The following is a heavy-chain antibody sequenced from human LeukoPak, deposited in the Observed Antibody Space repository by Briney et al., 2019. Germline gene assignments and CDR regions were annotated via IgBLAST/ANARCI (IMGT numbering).Heavy chain of an antibody. J-gene: IGHJ4*02. V-gene: IGHV4-39*07. CDR1: GGSISSTSYY. CDR3: ARVDSTNWYDSRGYFDY. Sequence: SETLSLTCIVSGGSISSTSYYWGWIRQPPGKGLEWIGSIYYSGNTYYNPSLTSRVMTSVDTSKNQFSLKLSSVTAADTAVYYCARVDSTNWYDSRGYFDYWGQGTLVTVSS. CDR2: IYYSGNT. D-gene: IGHD1-1*01.